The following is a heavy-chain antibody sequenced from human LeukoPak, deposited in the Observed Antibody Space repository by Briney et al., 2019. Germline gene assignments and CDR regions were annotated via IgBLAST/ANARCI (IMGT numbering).Heavy chain of an antibody. V-gene: IGHV4-59*08. Sequence: SETLSLTCTVSGGSIGSYYWSWIRQPPGEGLEWIGYIYYSGSTSYNPSLKSRVTISADTSKNQFSLKLNSVTATDTAVYYCARHVTATNFPFDYWGQGTLVTVSS. D-gene: IGHD2-15*01. CDR3: ARHVTATNFPFDY. CDR2: IYYSGST. J-gene: IGHJ4*02. CDR1: GGSIGSYY.